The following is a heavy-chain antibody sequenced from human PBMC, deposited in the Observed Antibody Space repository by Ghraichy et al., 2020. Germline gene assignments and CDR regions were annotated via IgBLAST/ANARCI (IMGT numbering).Heavy chain of an antibody. V-gene: IGHV3-23*01. Sequence: GSLRLSCAASGFTVSTFAMAWVRQTPEKGLEWVSSISGAGGSTYYEDSVEGRFTISKDNSKNILYLEMNSLRVEDTAVYYCAKEPHQILFDCFEYWGQGTQVTVSS. D-gene: IGHD2-21*01. CDR1: GFTVSTFA. CDR2: ISGAGGST. J-gene: IGHJ4*02. CDR3: AKEPHQILFDCFEY.